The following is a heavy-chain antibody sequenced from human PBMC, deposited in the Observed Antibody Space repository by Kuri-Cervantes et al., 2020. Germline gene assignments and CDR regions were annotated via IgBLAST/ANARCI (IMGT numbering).Heavy chain of an antibody. CDR1: GYTFTGYY. Sequence: ASVKVSCKASGYTFTGYYMHWVRQAPGQGLEWMGWINPNSGGTNYAQKFQGRVTMTRDTSISTAYMELSRLRSNDTAVYYCARVGGELRPDDYWGQGTLVTVSS. D-gene: IGHD1-7*01. V-gene: IGHV1-2*02. J-gene: IGHJ4*02. CDR3: ARVGGELRPDDY. CDR2: INPNSGGT.